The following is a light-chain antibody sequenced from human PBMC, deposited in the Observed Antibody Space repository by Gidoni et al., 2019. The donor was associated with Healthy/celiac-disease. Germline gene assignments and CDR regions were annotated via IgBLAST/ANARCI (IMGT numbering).Light chain of an antibody. J-gene: IGKJ1*01. Sequence: EIVFTQSPGTLSLSPGERATLSCRASQSVSSSYLAWYQQKPGQAPRLLIYGASSRATGIPDRFSGSGSGTDFTLTISRREPEDFAVYYCQQYGSSPRTFGQGTKVEIK. V-gene: IGKV3-20*01. CDR1: QSVSSSY. CDR3: QQYGSSPRT. CDR2: GAS.